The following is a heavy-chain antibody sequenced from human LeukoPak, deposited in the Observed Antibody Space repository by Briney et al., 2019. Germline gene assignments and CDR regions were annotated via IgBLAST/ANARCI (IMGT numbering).Heavy chain of an antibody. CDR1: GGSISSSSYY. J-gene: IGHJ3*02. D-gene: IGHD1-26*01. V-gene: IGHV4-39*01. CDR2: IYYSGST. Sequence: SETLSLTCTVSGGSISSSSYYWGWIRQPPGKGLEWIGSIYYSGSTYYIPSLKSRVTISVDTSKNQFSLKLSSMTAADTAVYYCASGWELRRGDAFDIWGQGTMVTVSS. CDR3: ASGWELRRGDAFDI.